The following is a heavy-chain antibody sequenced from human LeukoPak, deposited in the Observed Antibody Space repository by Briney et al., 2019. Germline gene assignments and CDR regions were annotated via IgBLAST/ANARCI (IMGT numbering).Heavy chain of an antibody. Sequence: GGSLRLSCAASGFTFSSYAMSWVRQAPGKGLEWVSVITGSGTETNYANSAKGRFTISTDNSKNTLYLQINSLRAEDTALYYCAKGPYRDSNYYMDVWGKGTTVTVSS. D-gene: IGHD3-16*01. J-gene: IGHJ6*03. CDR2: ITGSGTET. CDR3: AKGPYRDSNYYMDV. V-gene: IGHV3-23*01. CDR1: GFTFSSYA.